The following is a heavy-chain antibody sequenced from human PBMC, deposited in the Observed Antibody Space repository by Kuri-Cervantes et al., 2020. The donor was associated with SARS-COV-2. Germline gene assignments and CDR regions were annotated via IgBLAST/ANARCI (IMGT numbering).Heavy chain of an antibody. Sequence: GSLRLSCTVSGGSISSSSYYWGWIRQPPGKGLEWIGSIYYSGSTYYNPSLKSRVTISVDTSKNQFSLKLSSVTAADTAVYYCATARIAAAGTLATHWFDPWGQGTLVTVSS. CDR2: IYYSGST. J-gene: IGHJ5*02. D-gene: IGHD6-13*01. V-gene: IGHV4-39*07. CDR3: ATARIAAAGTLATHWFDP. CDR1: GGSISSSSYY.